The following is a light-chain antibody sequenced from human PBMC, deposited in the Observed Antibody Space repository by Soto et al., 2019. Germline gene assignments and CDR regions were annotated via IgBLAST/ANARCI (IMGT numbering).Light chain of an antibody. J-gene: IGLJ1*01. CDR3: SSYTSSSRGV. CDR2: DVS. CDR1: SSDVGGYNY. Sequence: QSVLTQPASVSGAPGQSIPISCTGTSSDVGGYNYVSWYQQHPGKAPKLMIYDVSNRPSGVSNRFSGSKSGNTASLTISGLQAEDEADYYCSSYTSSSRGVFGTGTKVTVL. V-gene: IGLV2-14*01.